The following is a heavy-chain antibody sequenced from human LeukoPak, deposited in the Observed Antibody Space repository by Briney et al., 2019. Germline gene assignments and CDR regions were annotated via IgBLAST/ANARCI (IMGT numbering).Heavy chain of an antibody. J-gene: IGHJ3*02. CDR3: ARRGAATDAFDI. D-gene: IGHD1-26*01. V-gene: IGHV3-74*01. CDR1: GFTFISSW. Sequence: GGSLSLSCAASGFTFISSWLHWVRQAPGKGLVWVSRIKSDGSITSYADSVKGRFTISRDNAKNTLYLQMNSLRADDTAVYYCARRGAATDAFDIWGQGTMVTASS. CDR2: IKSDGSIT.